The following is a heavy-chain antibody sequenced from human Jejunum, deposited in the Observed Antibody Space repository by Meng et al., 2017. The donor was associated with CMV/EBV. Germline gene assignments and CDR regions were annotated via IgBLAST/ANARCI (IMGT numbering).Heavy chain of an antibody. D-gene: IGHD2-8*02. CDR2: ISPNTGAT. V-gene: IGHV1-2*02. CDR3: ARDPGGSSPVFDY. J-gene: IGHJ4*01. CDR1: GYSFTDYY. Sequence: VQSSAHVKNPWASVTVSCRASGYSFTDYYIHWVRQAPEQGLEWMGWISPNTGATNFAQNFQGRVTMTRDTSVSATYMELSSLTSDDTAVYFCARDPGGSSPVFDYWGQGTLVTVSS.